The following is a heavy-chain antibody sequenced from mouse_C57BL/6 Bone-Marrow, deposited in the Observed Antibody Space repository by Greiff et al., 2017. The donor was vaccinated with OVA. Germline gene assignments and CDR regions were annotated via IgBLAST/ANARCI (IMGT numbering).Heavy chain of an antibody. CDR1: GFTFSDYG. Sequence: DVHLVESGGGLVKPGGSLKLSCAASGFTFSDYGMHWVRQAPEKGLEWVAYISSGSSTIYYADTVKGRFTISRDNAKNTLFLQMTSLRSEDTAMYYCASRWLLPAYWGQGTLVTVSA. D-gene: IGHD2-3*01. J-gene: IGHJ3*01. V-gene: IGHV5-17*01. CDR2: ISSGSSTI. CDR3: ASRWLLPAY.